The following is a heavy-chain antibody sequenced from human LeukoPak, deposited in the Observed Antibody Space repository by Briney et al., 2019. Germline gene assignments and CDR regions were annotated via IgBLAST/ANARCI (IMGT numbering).Heavy chain of an antibody. CDR2: IYYSGST. D-gene: IGHD3-10*01. CDR1: GGSISSYH. J-gene: IGHJ6*02. CDR3: ARDRFGELDYYYYGMDV. V-gene: IGHV4-59*01. Sequence: SETLSLTCTVSGGSISSYHWSWIRQPPGKGLEWIGYIYYSGSTNYNPSLKSRVTISVDTSKNQFSLKLSSVTAADTAVYYCARDRFGELDYYYYGMDVWGQGTTVTVSS.